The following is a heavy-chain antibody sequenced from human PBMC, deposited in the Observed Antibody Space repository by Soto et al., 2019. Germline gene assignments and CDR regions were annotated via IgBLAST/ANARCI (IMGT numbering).Heavy chain of an antibody. Sequence: TGGSLRLSCAASGFTFSSYSMNWVRQAPGKGLEWVSSISSSSSYIYYADSVKGRFTISRDNAKNSLYLQMNSLRAEDTAVYYCARDLTTYSSSPPYYYYYGMDVWGQGTTVTVSS. CDR2: ISSSSSYI. CDR3: ARDLTTYSSSPPYYYYYGMDV. V-gene: IGHV3-21*01. CDR1: GFTFSSYS. D-gene: IGHD6-6*01. J-gene: IGHJ6*02.